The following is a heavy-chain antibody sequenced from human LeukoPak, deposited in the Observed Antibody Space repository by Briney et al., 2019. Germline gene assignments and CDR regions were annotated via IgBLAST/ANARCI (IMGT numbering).Heavy chain of an antibody. CDR2: IYSGGST. J-gene: IGHJ4*02. CDR3: ARERKSGRRIFDY. V-gene: IGHV3-53*01. Sequence: PGGSLRLSCAASGSTVSSNYMSWVRQAPGKGLEWVSVIYSGGSTYYADSVKGRFTISRDNSKNTLYLQMNSLRAEDTAVYYCARERKSGRRIFDYWGQGTLVTVSS. D-gene: IGHD3-3*01. CDR1: GSTVSSNY.